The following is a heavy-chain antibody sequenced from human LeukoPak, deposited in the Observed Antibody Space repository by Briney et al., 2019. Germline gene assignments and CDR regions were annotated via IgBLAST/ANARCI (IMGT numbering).Heavy chain of an antibody. Sequence: GGSLRLSCTASGFTFGDYAMTWVRQTPGKGLEWVGFIASETYGGTAEYAASVKGRFIISRDDSKSIAYLQMNSLKTEDTAVYYCTRDQTPYYWGQGTLVTVSS. CDR3: TRDQTPYY. CDR1: GFTFGDYA. CDR2: IASETYGGTA. J-gene: IGHJ4*02. V-gene: IGHV3-49*04.